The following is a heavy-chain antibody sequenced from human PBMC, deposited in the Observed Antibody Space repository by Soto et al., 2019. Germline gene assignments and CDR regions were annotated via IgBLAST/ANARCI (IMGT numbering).Heavy chain of an antibody. J-gene: IGHJ4*02. Sequence: ASVKVSCKASGYTFSDYYIHWVRQAPGQGLEWMGWINPNSGGTKYAPKFQGGVTMTRDTPITTAYMELSRLRSGDTAVYYCAREPATAKPEGVDFWGQGTLVTVSS. CDR2: INPNSGGT. V-gene: IGHV1-2*02. D-gene: IGHD1-1*01. CDR3: AREPATAKPEGVDF. CDR1: GYTFSDYY.